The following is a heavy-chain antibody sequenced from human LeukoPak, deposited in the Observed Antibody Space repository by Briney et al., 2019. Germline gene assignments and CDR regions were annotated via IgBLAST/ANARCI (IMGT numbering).Heavy chain of an antibody. V-gene: IGHV3-48*03. CDR1: GFTFSSYE. CDR3: ARAPVDYYDSSGYYGSRANYYYYYMDV. J-gene: IGHJ6*03. Sequence: GGSLRLSCAASGFTFSSYEMNWVRQAPGKGLEWVSYISSSGSTIYYADSVKGRFTISRDNAKNSLYLQMNSLRAEDTAVYYCARAPVDYYDSSGYYGSRANYYYYYMDVWGKGTTVTVSS. D-gene: IGHD3-22*01. CDR2: ISSSGSTI.